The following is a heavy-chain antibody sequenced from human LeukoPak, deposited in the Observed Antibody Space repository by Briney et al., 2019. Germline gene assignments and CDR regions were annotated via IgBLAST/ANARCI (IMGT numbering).Heavy chain of an antibody. J-gene: IGHJ5*02. CDR3: ARADVILTGYYQFDP. CDR2: IYYSGST. Sequence: SETLSLTCTVSGGSISSYYWSWIRQPPGKGLEWIGYIYYSGSTNYNPSLKSRVTISVDTSKNQFSLKLSSVTAADTAVYYCARADVILTGYYQFDPWGQGTLVTVSS. D-gene: IGHD3-9*01. CDR1: GGSISSYY. V-gene: IGHV4-59*01.